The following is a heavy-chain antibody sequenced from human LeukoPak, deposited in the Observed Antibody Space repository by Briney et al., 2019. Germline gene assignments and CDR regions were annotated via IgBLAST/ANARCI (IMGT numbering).Heavy chain of an antibody. CDR3: ARSITSSWYGDFQH. CDR2: IYYSGST. V-gene: IGHV4-59*01. CDR1: GGSMSGYF. Sequence: SETLSPTCTVSGGSMSGYFWSWIRQPPGKGLEWIGYIYYSGSTNYNPSLKSRVTISVDTSKNQFSLKLSSVTAADTAVYYCARSITSSWYGDFQHWGQGTLVTVSS. D-gene: IGHD6-13*01. J-gene: IGHJ1*01.